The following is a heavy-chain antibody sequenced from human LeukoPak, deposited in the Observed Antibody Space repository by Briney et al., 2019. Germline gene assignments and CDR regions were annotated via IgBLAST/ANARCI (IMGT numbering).Heavy chain of an antibody. J-gene: IGHJ6*02. CDR3: ARSGSSWYYYYYYGMDV. CDR2: IHYSGRP. V-gene: IGHV4-59*11. CDR1: GGCISGHY. D-gene: IGHD6-13*01. Sequence: SETLSLTCTVSGGCISGHYWTWIRQPPGKGLEWIGQIHYSGRPDYNPSLKSRVTISVDTSKNQLSLKVTSVTGADTAVYYCARSGSSWYYYYYYGMDVWGQGTTVTVSS.